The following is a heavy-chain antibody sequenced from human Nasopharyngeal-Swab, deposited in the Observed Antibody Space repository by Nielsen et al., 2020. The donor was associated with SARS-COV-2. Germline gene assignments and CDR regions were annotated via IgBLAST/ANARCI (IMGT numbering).Heavy chain of an antibody. CDR2: VKQDGSAI. V-gene: IGHV3-7*04. CDR3: ARENWGKLDY. J-gene: IGHJ4*02. CDR1: GFTFGSYW. D-gene: IGHD7-27*01. Sequence: GESLKISCAASGFTFGSYWMNWVRLAPVNRLEWVATVKQDGSAIYHVDSLKGRFTISRDNAKNSLYLQMNSLRADDTAVYYCARENWGKLDYWSQGALVTVSS.